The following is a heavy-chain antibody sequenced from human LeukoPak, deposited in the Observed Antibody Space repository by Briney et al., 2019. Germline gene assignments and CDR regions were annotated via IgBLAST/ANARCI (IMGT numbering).Heavy chain of an antibody. D-gene: IGHD3-3*01. V-gene: IGHV3-23*01. CDR3: ARAPKPYDFWSGYLYY. CDR1: GFTFSTYA. J-gene: IGHJ4*02. Sequence: GGSLRLSCVASGFTFSTYAMNWVRQAPGKGLEWVSGISGSGDSIYYADSVKGRFTISRDNSKNTLYLQMNSLRAEDTAVYYCARAPKPYDFWSGYLYYWGQGTLVTVSS. CDR2: ISGSGDSI.